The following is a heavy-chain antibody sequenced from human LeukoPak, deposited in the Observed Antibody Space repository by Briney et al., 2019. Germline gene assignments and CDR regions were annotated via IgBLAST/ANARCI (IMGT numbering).Heavy chain of an antibody. J-gene: IGHJ6*03. Sequence: GGSLRLSCAASGFTFSSYSMNWVRQAPGKGLEWVSYITSSSSTIYYADSVKGRFTISRDNAKNSLYLQMNSLRAEDTAVYYCARDGSELYGDHVYYYYYYMDVWGKGTTVTVSS. CDR2: ITSSSSTI. CDR3: ARDGSELYGDHVYYYYYYMDV. CDR1: GFTFSSYS. V-gene: IGHV3-48*01. D-gene: IGHD4-17*01.